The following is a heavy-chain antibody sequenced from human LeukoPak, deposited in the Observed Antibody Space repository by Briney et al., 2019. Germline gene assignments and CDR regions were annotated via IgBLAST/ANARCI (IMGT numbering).Heavy chain of an antibody. Sequence: PSETLSLTCTVSGGSISSSSYYWGWIRQPPGKGLEWIGSIYYSGSTYYNPSLKSRVTISVDTSKNQFSLKLSSVTAADTAVYYCARSSRLPIYCSSTSCSSRGWFDPWGQGTLVTVSS. V-gene: IGHV4-39*07. CDR3: ARSSRLPIYCSSTSCSSRGWFDP. D-gene: IGHD2-2*01. CDR1: GGSISSSSYY. CDR2: IYYSGST. J-gene: IGHJ5*02.